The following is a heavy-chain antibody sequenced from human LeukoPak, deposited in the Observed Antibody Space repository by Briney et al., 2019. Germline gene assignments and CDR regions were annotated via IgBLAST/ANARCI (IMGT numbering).Heavy chain of an antibody. CDR3: PRGSEWDLLGSCDR. CDR1: GFTFSSYS. J-gene: IGHJ5*02. CDR2: ISSTGSTK. V-gene: IGHV3-48*04. Sequence: PGGSLRLSCAASGFTFSSYSMNWVRQAPGKGLEWVSYISSTGSTKYYADSVKGRFTISRDNAKNSLYLQMNSLRVEDTAVYYCPRGSEWDLLGSCDRWGQGTLVTVSS. D-gene: IGHD1-26*01.